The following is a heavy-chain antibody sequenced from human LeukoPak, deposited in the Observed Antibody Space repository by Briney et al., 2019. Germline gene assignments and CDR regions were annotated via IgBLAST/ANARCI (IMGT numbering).Heavy chain of an antibody. Sequence: SETLSLTCTVSGGSISSYYWSWIRQPAGKGLEWIGRIYSSGSTNYNPSLRSRVTMAVDTSKNQFSLKLRSVTAADTASYYCARERYESGSYYKGYFDNWGQGTLVTVS. V-gene: IGHV4-4*07. CDR1: GGSISSYY. J-gene: IGHJ4*02. CDR3: ARERYESGSYYKGYFDN. D-gene: IGHD3-10*01. CDR2: IYSSGST.